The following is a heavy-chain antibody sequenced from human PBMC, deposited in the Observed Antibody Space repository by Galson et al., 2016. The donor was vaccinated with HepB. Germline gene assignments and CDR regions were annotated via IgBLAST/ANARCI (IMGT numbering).Heavy chain of an antibody. J-gene: IGHJ4*02. Sequence: SLRLSCAASGFTFSDYYMSWIRQAPGTGLEWISYIGSSSRYTNYADSVKGRFTISRDNAKNSLYLQMKSLRAEDTAVYYCARETGAVAGRPFDYWGQGTLVTVSS. CDR1: GFTFSDYY. CDR3: ARETGAVAGRPFDY. D-gene: IGHD6-19*01. V-gene: IGHV3-11*06. CDR2: IGSSSRYT.